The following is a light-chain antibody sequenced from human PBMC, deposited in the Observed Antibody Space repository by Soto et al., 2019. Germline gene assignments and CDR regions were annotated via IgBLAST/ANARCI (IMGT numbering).Light chain of an antibody. J-gene: IGKJ3*01. V-gene: IGKV1-33*01. CDR3: QQYDNFPIT. CDR1: QHISHY. Sequence: DIQKTQSPSSLSASVGDRVTITCQASQHISHYLNWYQQKPGEAPKLLIYDASNLKTGVPSRFSGGGSGTPFTFTINSLQPEDIAVYYCQQYDNFPITFGPGTKVYIK. CDR2: DAS.